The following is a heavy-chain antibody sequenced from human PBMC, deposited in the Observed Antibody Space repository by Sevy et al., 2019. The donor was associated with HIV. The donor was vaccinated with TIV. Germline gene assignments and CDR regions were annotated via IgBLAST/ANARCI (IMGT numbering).Heavy chain of an antibody. J-gene: IGHJ4*02. V-gene: IGHV3-23*01. CDR1: GFTFSSYA. Sequence: GGSLRLSCAASGFTFSSYAMSWVRQAPGKGLEWVSAISGSGGSTYYADSVKGRFTISSDNSKNTLYLQMNSLRAEDTAVYYCAKDPTIAVAGIFYYWGQGTLVTVSS. CDR2: ISGSGGST. D-gene: IGHD6-19*01. CDR3: AKDPTIAVAGIFYY.